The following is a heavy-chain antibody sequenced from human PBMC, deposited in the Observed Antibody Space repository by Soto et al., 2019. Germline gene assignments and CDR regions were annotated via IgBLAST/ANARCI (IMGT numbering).Heavy chain of an antibody. V-gene: IGHV3-73*01. Sequence: GGSLGLSSAAYEFIFSGTSLHWVRQASGKGLEWVGRIRSKANSDATAYGASMKGRFTISRDDSKSTTYLQMNGLKTDDTVVYYWARHDGWETTMLNSLGDWGPGALVAVAS. CDR3: ARHDGWETTMLNSLGD. CDR1: EFIFSGTS. CDR2: IRSKANSDAT. J-gene: IGHJ4*02. D-gene: IGHD5-18*01.